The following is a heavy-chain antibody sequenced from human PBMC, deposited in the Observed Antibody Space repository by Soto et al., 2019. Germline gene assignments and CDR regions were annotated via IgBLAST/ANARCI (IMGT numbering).Heavy chain of an antibody. D-gene: IGHD3-22*01. V-gene: IGHV3-23*01. CDR2: ISGSGGST. CDR1: GFTFSSYA. Sequence: XGSLILSCSAAGFTFSSYAMSWVRQAPGKGLEWVSAISGSGGSTYYADSVKGRFTISRDNSKNTLYLQMNSLRAEDTAVYYCAKDQYYYDSSGYSDYWGQGTLVTVSS. J-gene: IGHJ4*02. CDR3: AKDQYYYDSSGYSDY.